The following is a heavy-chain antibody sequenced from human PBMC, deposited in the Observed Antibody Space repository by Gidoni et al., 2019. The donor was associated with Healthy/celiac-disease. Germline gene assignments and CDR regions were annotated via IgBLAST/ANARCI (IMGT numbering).Heavy chain of an antibody. V-gene: IGHV3-48*03. CDR1: GFTFSSYE. D-gene: IGHD1-26*01. CDR3: ARETLKYSGSYGYYFDY. J-gene: IGHJ4*02. CDR2: ISSSGRTI. Sequence: EVQLVESGGGLVQPGGSLRLSCAASGFTFSSYEMNWVRQAPGKGLEWVSYISSSGRTIYYADSVKGRFTISRDNAKNSLYLQMNSLRAEDTAVYYCARETLKYSGSYGYYFDYWGQGTLVTVSS.